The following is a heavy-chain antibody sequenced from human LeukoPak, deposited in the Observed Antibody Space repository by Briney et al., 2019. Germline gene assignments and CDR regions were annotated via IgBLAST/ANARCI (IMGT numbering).Heavy chain of an antibody. V-gene: IGHV4-59*01. Sequence: SEALPLTCTVSGGSISTYYWSWIRQPPGKRLEWIAYIDYRGSTTYNPSLRSRVTISVDTSRNQFSLKLSSVTAADTAVYYCARSRSGYSYDHAAFEIWGQGTMVTVSS. D-gene: IGHD5-18*01. CDR1: GGSISTYY. CDR3: ARSRSGYSYDHAAFEI. J-gene: IGHJ3*02. CDR2: IDYRGST.